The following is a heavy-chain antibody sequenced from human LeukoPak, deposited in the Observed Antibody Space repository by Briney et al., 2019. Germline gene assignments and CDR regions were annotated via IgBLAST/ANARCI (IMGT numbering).Heavy chain of an antibody. CDR2: IIPIFGTA. J-gene: IGHJ4*02. D-gene: IGHD4-23*01. CDR3: ARGPDYGGNSPFDY. Sequence: GASVKVSCKASGGTFSSYAISWVRQAPGQGLEWMGGIIPIFGTANCAQKFQGRVTITTDESTSTAYMELSSLRSEDTAVYYCARGPDYGGNSPFDYWGQGTLVTVSS. CDR1: GGTFSSYA. V-gene: IGHV1-69*05.